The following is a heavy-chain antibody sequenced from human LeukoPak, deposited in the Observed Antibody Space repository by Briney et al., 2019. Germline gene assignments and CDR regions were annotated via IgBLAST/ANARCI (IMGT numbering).Heavy chain of an antibody. D-gene: IGHD1-26*01. CDR2: ISGRGSTI. Sequence: GGSLRLSCAASAFTFSDYSMNWVRQAPGKGLEWVSYISGRGSTIYYADSVRGRFTISRDNAKNSMYLQMNSLRAEDTAVYYCARDRLTSGSYFFDYWGQGTLVTVSS. V-gene: IGHV3-48*01. J-gene: IGHJ4*02. CDR1: AFTFSDYS. CDR3: ARDRLTSGSYFFDY.